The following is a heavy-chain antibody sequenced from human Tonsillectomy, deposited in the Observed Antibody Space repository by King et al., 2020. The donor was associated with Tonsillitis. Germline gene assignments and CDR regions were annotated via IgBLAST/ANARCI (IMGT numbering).Heavy chain of an antibody. J-gene: IGHJ4*02. CDR1: GFTFSSYG. V-gene: IGHV3-30*04. CDR3: ARAGYGSGSHDGDFDY. D-gene: IGHD3-10*01. CDR2: ISYDGSNK. Sequence: VQLVESGGGVVQPGRSLRLSCAASGFTFSSYGMHWVRQAPGKGLEWVAVISYDGSNKYNADSVKGRFTISRDNSKNTLYLQMNSLRAEDTAVYYCARAGYGSGSHDGDFDYWGQGTLVTVSS.